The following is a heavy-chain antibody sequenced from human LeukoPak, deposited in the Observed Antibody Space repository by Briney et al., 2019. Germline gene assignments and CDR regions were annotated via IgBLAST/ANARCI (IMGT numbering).Heavy chain of an antibody. CDR2: IYHSGST. CDR1: GYSISSGYY. V-gene: IGHV4-38-2*01. D-gene: IGHD7-27*01. Sequence: SETLSLTCAVSGYSISSGYYWGWIRQPPGKGLEWIGSIYHSGSTYYNPSLKSRVTISVDTSKNQFSLKLSSVTAADTAVYYCARLGTGDQGATFDYWGQGTLDTVSS. J-gene: IGHJ4*02. CDR3: ARLGTGDQGATFDY.